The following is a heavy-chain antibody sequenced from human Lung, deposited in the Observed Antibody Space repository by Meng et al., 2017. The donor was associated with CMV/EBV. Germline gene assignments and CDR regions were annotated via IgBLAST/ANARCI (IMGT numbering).Heavy chain of an antibody. D-gene: IGHD3-22*01. V-gene: IGHV3-30*02. Sequence: GGSXRLXXAASGFTFSSYGMHWVRQAPGKGLEWVAFIRYDGSNKYYADSVKGRFTISRDNSKNTLYLQMNSLRAEDTAVYYCAKGGDYDSSGDYWGQGTLLTVSS. CDR2: IRYDGSNK. CDR3: AKGGDYDSSGDY. CDR1: GFTFSSYG. J-gene: IGHJ4*02.